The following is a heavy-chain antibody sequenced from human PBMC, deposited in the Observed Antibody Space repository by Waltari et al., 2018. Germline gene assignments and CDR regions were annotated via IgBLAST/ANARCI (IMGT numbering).Heavy chain of an antibody. Sequence: EVQLVEYGGGLVQQGGPLHLSCVASGFTFSDNAKHWVRQVPGKGLASISAIIADGSGTNYADSVKGRFTISRDNSKNTVYLQMGSLRAEDTALYYCAREVWGYMESWGQGTTVTVSS. CDR1: GFTFSDNA. J-gene: IGHJ6*02. CDR3: AREVWGYMES. V-gene: IGHV3-64*07. D-gene: IGHD3-16*01. CDR2: IIADGSGT.